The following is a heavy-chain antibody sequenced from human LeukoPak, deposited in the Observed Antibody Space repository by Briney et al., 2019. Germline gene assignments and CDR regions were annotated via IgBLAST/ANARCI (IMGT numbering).Heavy chain of an antibody. V-gene: IGHV1-2*02. CDR1: GYTFTGYY. CDR3: ARIAIVGATNWFDP. CDR2: INPNSGGT. Sequence: ASVKVSCKASGYTFTGYYMHWVRQAPGRGLEWMGWINPNSGGTNYAQKFQGRVTMTRDTSISTAYMELSRLRSDDTAVYYCARIAIVGATNWFDPWGQGTLVSVSS. D-gene: IGHD1-26*01. J-gene: IGHJ5*02.